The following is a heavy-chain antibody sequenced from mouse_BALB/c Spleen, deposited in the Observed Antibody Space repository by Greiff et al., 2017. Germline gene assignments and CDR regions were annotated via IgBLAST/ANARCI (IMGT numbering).Heavy chain of an antibody. Sequence: EVQVVESGAELVKPGASVKLSCTASGFNIKDTYMHWVKQRPEQGLEWIGRIDPANGNTKYDPKFQGKATITADTSSNTAYLQLSSLTSEDTAVYYCARSDYYGSSFTSYAMDYWGQGTSVTVSS. CDR2: IDPANGNT. J-gene: IGHJ4*01. CDR1: GFNIKDTY. V-gene: IGHV14-3*02. D-gene: IGHD1-1*01. CDR3: ARSDYYGSSFTSYAMDY.